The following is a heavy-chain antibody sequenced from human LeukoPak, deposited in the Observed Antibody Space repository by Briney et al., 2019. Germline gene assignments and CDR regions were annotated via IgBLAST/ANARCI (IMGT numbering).Heavy chain of an antibody. J-gene: IGHJ4*02. Sequence: GESLKISCKGSGYSFTSYWIGWVHQMPGKGLEWMGIIYPGDSDTRYSPSFQGQVTISADKSISTAYLQRSSLKASDTAMYYCASGHIVGATDFYYWGQGTLVTVSS. V-gene: IGHV5-51*07. CDR3: ASGHIVGATDFYY. CDR2: IYPGDSDT. D-gene: IGHD1-26*01. CDR1: GYSFTSYW.